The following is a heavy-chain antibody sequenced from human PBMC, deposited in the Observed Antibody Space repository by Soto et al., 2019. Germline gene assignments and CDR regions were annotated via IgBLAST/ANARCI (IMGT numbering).Heavy chain of an antibody. V-gene: IGHV3-15*07. CDR1: GFTFSNAW. D-gene: IGHD6-13*01. Sequence: GGSLRLSCAASGFTFSNAWMNWVRQAPGKGLEWVGRIKSKTDGGTTDYAAPVKGRFTISRDDSKNTPYLQMNSLKTEDTAVYYCTTEVAAAVAFNYYYYGMDVWGQGTTVTVSS. CDR3: TTEVAAAVAFNYYYYGMDV. CDR2: IKSKTDGGTT. J-gene: IGHJ6*02.